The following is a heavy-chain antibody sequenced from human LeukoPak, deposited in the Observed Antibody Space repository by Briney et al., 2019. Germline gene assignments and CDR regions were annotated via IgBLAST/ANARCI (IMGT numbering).Heavy chain of an antibody. CDR2: ISYSGRP. D-gene: IGHD6-13*01. J-gene: IGHJ5*02. CDR1: GGSITSGDSF. CDR3: ATDHLAAAGYNWFDP. Sequence: SETLSLTCTVSGGSITSGDSFWTWIRHHPEKGLEWIGYISYSGRPYYNPSLQTRVTISSDMSKNQFSLKLAAVTAADTAAYYCATDHLAAAGYNWFDPWGQGTLVTVPS. V-gene: IGHV4-31*03.